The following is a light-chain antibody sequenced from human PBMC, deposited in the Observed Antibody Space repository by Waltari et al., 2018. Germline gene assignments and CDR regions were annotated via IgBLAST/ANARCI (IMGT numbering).Light chain of an antibody. CDR3: CSYVGLGIYV. V-gene: IGLV2-23*02. CDR1: SSDVGNYNL. CDR2: EVT. J-gene: IGLJ1*01. Sequence: QSGLTQPASVSGSPGQSITISCTGTSSDVGNYNLVSWYQQYPGKAPQLMVYEVTKRASGVSDRFSCSKSGNTASLTIHGLQSEDEADYYCCSYVGLGIYVFGSGTKVTVL.